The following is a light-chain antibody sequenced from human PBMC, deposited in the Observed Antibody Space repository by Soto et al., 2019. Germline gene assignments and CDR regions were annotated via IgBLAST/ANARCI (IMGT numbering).Light chain of an antibody. CDR3: QYYGNSRIT. V-gene: IGKV3-20*01. CDR1: QSVSSN. Sequence: EIVMTQSPATLSVSPGERATLSCRASQSVSSNLTWYQQTPGQAPRLLIYAASSGATGIPDRFSGSGSETDFTLTINRLEPEDFAVYYCQYYGNSRITFGQGTRREIK. J-gene: IGKJ5*01. CDR2: AAS.